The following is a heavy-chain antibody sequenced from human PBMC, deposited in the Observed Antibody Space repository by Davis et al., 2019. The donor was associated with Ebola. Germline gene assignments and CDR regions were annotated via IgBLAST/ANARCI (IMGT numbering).Heavy chain of an antibody. CDR2: ISSSSSYI. V-gene: IGHV3-21*01. CDR1: GFTFSSYS. Sequence: GGSLRLSCAASGFTFSSYSMNWVRQAPGKGLEWVSSISSSSSYIYYADSVKGRFTISRDNAKNSLYLQMNSLRAEDTAVYYCARDRGGLEDIVLVPAAISSWGQGTTVTVSS. CDR3: ARDRGGLEDIVLVPAAISS. J-gene: IGHJ6*02. D-gene: IGHD2-2*01.